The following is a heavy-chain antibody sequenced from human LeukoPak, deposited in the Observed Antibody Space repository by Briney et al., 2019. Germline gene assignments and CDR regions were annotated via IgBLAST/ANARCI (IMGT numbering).Heavy chain of an antibody. V-gene: IGHV3-23*01. Sequence: GGSLRLSCTVSGITLSNYGMSWVRQAPGKGLEWVAGISGSGGGTNYADSVKGRFTISRDNPKNTLYLQMNSLRAEDTAVYFCAKRGVVIRVILVGFHKEAYYFDSWGQGALVTVSS. CDR3: AKRGVVIRVILVGFHKEAYYFDS. CDR1: GITLSNYG. D-gene: IGHD3-22*01. J-gene: IGHJ4*02. CDR2: ISGSGGGT.